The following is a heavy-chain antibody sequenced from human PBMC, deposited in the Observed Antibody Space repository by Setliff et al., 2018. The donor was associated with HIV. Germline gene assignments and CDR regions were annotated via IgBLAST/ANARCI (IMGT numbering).Heavy chain of an antibody. D-gene: IGHD6-19*01. Sequence: GGSLRLSCAASGFTFSSYAMSWVRQAPGKGLEWVSAISGSGGSTYYADSVKGRFTISRDNSKNTLYLQMNSLRAADTAVYYCVKNSAWAVIGSDYYLDFWGQGTLVTVSS. CDR1: GFTFSSYA. J-gene: IGHJ4*02. CDR3: VKNSAWAVIGSDYYLDF. CDR2: ISGSGGST. V-gene: IGHV3-23*01.